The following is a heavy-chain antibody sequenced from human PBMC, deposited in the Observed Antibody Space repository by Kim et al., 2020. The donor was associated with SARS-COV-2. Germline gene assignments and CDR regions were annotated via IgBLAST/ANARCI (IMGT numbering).Heavy chain of an antibody. CDR3: ARGDRIVVVPAAMFDP. D-gene: IGHD2-2*01. Sequence: SHKVRVPISVDTSKNPFSLKLSSVTAADTAVYYCARGDRIVVVPAAMFDPWGQGTLVTVSS. J-gene: IGHJ5*02. V-gene: IGHV4-59*09.